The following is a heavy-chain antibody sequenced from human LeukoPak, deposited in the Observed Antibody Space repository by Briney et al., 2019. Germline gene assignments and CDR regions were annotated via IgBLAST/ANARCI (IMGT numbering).Heavy chain of an antibody. J-gene: IGHJ4*02. CDR3: AKDRGFYGSGSFVDY. CDR2: INSDGSST. V-gene: IGHV3-74*01. D-gene: IGHD3-10*01. CDR1: GFTFSSYW. Sequence: PGGSLRLSCAASGFTFSSYWMHWVRQAPGKGLVWVSRINSDGSSTSYADSVKGRFTISRDNAKNTLYLQMNSLRAEDTAVYYCAKDRGFYGSGSFVDYWGQGTLVTVSS.